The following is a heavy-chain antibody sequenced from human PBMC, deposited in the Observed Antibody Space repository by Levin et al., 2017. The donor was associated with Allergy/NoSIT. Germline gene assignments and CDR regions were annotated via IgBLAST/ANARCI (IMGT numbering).Heavy chain of an antibody. J-gene: IGHJ4*02. CDR3: STARYHHTSRYQYYFDS. V-gene: IGHV1-24*01. CDR2: FEPEDGEP. Sequence: ASVKVSCKVSGDILSELSMHWVRQAPGKGLEWMGGFEPEDGEPIYAQKFQGRLTMTEDTSTDTAYMELSSLRFEDTAVYFCSTARYHHTSRYQYYFDSWGQGTLVTVSS. D-gene: IGHD3-16*02. CDR1: GDILSELS.